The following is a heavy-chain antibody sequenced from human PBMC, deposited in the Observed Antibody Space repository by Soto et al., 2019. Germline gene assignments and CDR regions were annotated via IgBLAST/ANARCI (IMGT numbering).Heavy chain of an antibody. V-gene: IGHV3-21*01. J-gene: IGHJ6*02. CDR2: ISSSSSYI. Sequence: PGGSLRLSCAASGFTFSSYSMNWVRQAPGKGLEWVSSISSSSSYIYYADSLKGRFTISRDNAKNSLYLQMNSLRAEDTAVYYCARDPGYSSRPGTRETYCMCVWGQGSTFAV. CDR3: ARDPGYSSRPGTRETYCMCV. D-gene: IGHD6-13*01. CDR1: GFTFSSYS.